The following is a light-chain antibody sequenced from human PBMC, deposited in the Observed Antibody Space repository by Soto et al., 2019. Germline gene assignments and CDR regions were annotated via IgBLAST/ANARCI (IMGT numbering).Light chain of an antibody. J-gene: IGLJ3*02. V-gene: IGLV1-47*01. CDR1: SSNIGSNY. CDR2: RNN. CDR3: AAWDDSLSAWV. Sequence: QSVLTQPPSASGTPGQRVTISCSGSSSNIGSNYVYWYQQLPGTAPKLLIYRNNQRPSGVPDRFSGSKSGTSASLAISGLRSEVEADYYCAAWDDSLSAWVFGGGTKLTVL.